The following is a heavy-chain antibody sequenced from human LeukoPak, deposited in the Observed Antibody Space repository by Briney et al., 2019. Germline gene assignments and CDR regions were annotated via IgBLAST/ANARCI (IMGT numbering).Heavy chain of an antibody. V-gene: IGHV4-34*01. Sequence: SETLSLTCAVYGGSFSGYYWSWIRQPPGKGLEWIGEINHSGSTYYNPSLKSRVTLSVDTSKNQFSLNLSSVTAADTAVYYCARDKRYYGTSDFYDSHSPDAFDIWGQGTM. D-gene: IGHD3-22*01. CDR2: INHSGST. J-gene: IGHJ3*02. CDR1: GGSFSGYY. CDR3: ARDKRYYGTSDFYDSHSPDAFDI.